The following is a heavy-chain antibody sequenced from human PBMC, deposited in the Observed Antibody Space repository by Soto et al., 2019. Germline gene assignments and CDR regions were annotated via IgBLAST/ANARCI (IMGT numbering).Heavy chain of an antibody. J-gene: IGHJ5*02. V-gene: IGHV4-34*01. Sequence: PSETLSLTCAVYGGSFSGYYWSWIRQPPGKGLEWIGEINHSGSTNYNPSLKSRVTISVDTSKNQFSLKLSSVTAADTAVYYCARGLYYYGSGTVWFDPWGQGTLVTVSS. CDR2: INHSGST. CDR3: ARGLYYYGSGTVWFDP. CDR1: GGSFSGYY. D-gene: IGHD3-10*01.